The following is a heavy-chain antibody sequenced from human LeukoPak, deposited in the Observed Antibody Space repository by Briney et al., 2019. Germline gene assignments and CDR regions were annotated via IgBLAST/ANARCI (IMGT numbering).Heavy chain of an antibody. CDR1: GYTFTNYY. D-gene: IGHD1-26*01. CDR3: ARAQSYYDY. J-gene: IGHJ4*02. Sequence: ASVKVSCKASGYTFTNYYMHWVRQAPGQGLEWMGIINPSGDSAIYAHNFQGRVTMTRDTSTTTVYMELSSLRSEDTAVYCCARAQSYYDYWGQGTLVTVSS. CDR2: INPSGDSA. V-gene: IGHV1-46*01.